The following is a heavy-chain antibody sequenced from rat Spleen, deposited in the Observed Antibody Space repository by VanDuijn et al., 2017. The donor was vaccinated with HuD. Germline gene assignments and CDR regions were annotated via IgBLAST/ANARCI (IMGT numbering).Heavy chain of an antibody. CDR2: INQDSRTI. Sequence: EVQLVESGGGLAQPGGSLKLSCVASGFTFNNYWMTWIRQAPGKGLEWIAEINQDSRTIKYTPSLKDKLSISRDNAQNTLYLQMSKLGSEDTGIYYCARPTTGIPFNYWGQGVMVTVSS. CDR3: ARPTTGIPFNY. CDR1: GFTFNNYW. D-gene: IGHD1-9*01. J-gene: IGHJ2*01. V-gene: IGHV4-2*01.